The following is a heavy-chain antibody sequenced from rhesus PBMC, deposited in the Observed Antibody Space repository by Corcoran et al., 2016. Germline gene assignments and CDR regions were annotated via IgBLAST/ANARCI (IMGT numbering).Heavy chain of an antibody. CDR3: AREGIAAAGTGDY. CDR2: IYGIGSST. V-gene: IGHV4-169*02. Sequence: QLQLQESGPGLVKPSETLSVTCAVSGGSISSSYWSWIRQAPGKGLGWIGYIYGIGSSTNYNPSLKSRVTLSVDKSKNQLSLKLSSVTTADTAVYYCAREGIAAAGTGDYWGQGVLVTVSS. CDR1: GGSISSSY. D-gene: IGHD6-25*01. J-gene: IGHJ4*01.